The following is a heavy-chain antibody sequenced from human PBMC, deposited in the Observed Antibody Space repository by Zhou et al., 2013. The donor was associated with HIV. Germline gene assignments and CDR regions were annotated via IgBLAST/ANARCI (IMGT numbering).Heavy chain of an antibody. J-gene: IGHJ4*02. CDR1: GGSISSGSYY. V-gene: IGHV4-61*09. CDR2: IYTSGST. D-gene: IGHD2-15*01. Sequence: QVQLQESGPGLVKPSQTLSLTCTVSGGSISSGSYYWSWIRQPAGKGLEWIGHIYTSGSTNYNPSLKSRVTISVDTSKNQFSLKLSSVTAADTAVYYCARAXSCTDCDYWGQGTLVTVSS. CDR3: ARAXSCTDCDY.